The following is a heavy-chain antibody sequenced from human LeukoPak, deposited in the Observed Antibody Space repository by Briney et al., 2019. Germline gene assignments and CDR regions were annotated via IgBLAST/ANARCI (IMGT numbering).Heavy chain of an antibody. CDR1: GYTFTSYG. CDR2: ISAYNGNT. J-gene: IGHJ4*02. D-gene: IGHD6-13*01. CDR3: ARDFPIAAAGKGVGYFDY. Sequence: GASVKVSCKASGYTFTSYGISWVRQAPGQGLEWMGWISAYNGNTNYAQKLQGRVTMTTDTSTSTAYMELRSLRSDDTAVYYCARDFPIAAAGKGVGYFDYWGQGTLVTVSS. V-gene: IGHV1-18*01.